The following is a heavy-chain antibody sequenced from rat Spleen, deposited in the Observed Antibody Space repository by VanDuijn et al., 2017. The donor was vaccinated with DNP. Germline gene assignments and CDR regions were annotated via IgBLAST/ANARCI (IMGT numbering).Heavy chain of an antibody. Sequence: EVQLVESGGGLVQPGRSLKLSCAASGFTFSDYYMAWVRQPPTKGLEWVASISYDGGNTYYRDSVKGRFTISRDNAKSSLYLHMDSLRSEDTATYYCTTDRVYRDGDTHLFDYWGQGVMVTVSS. D-gene: IGHD1-12*02. CDR3: TTDRVYRDGDTHLFDY. V-gene: IGHV5-20*01. CDR2: ISYDGGNT. CDR1: GFTFSDYY. J-gene: IGHJ2*01.